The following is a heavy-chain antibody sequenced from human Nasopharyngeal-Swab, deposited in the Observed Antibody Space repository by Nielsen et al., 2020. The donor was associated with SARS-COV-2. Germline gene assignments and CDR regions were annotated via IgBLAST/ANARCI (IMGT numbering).Heavy chain of an antibody. CDR3: AKDPLYSGYDLRYYFDY. J-gene: IGHJ4*02. Sequence: GGSLRLSCAASGFTFSSYAMSWVRQAPGKGLEWVAVISYDGSNKYYADSVKGRFTISRDNSKNTLYLQMNSLRAEDTAVYYCAKDPLYSGYDLRYYFDYWGQGTLVTVSS. D-gene: IGHD5-12*01. V-gene: IGHV3-30*18. CDR1: GFTFSSYA. CDR2: ISYDGSNK.